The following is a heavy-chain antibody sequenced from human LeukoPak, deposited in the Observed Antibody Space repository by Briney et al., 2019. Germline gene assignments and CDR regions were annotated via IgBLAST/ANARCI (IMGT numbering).Heavy chain of an antibody. Sequence: ASVTVSCKASGYTFTSYGISWVRQAPGQELEWMGWISAYNGNTNYAQKLQGRVTMTTDTSTSTAYMELRSLRSDDTAVYFCARAGQGYYYDTSAYYYDYWGQGTLVTVSS. CDR1: GYTFTSYG. CDR3: ARAGQGYYYDTSAYYYDY. V-gene: IGHV1-18*01. J-gene: IGHJ4*02. CDR2: ISAYNGNT. D-gene: IGHD3-22*01.